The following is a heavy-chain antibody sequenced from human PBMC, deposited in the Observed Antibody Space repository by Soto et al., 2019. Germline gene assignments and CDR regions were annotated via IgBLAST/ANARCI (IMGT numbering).Heavy chain of an antibody. Sequence: GASVKVSCKASGDTFSTYSISWLRQAPGQGLEWLGGIIPILGTPSYAQRFQGRVTITADKSTSTAYMELSSLRSEDTAVYYCARERSRYDRSGYYRPDYWGQGTLVTVSS. J-gene: IGHJ4*02. CDR3: ARERSRYDRSGYYRPDY. D-gene: IGHD3-22*01. CDR2: IIPILGTP. V-gene: IGHV1-69*08. CDR1: GDTFSTYS.